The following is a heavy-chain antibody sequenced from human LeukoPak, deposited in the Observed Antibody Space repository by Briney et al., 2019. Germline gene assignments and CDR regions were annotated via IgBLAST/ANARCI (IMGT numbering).Heavy chain of an antibody. J-gene: IGHJ4*02. D-gene: IGHD3-22*01. CDR3: ARDEHYDTSRFDY. V-gene: IGHV3-21*04. CDR1: GFTFSSYS. CDR2: ISSSSTYI. Sequence: PGGSLRLSCAASGFTFSSYSMNWVRQAPGKGLEWVSSISSSSTYIYYADSVKGRFTISRDNAKNSLYLQMNSLRAEDTAFYYCARDEHYDTSRFDYRGQGTLVTVSS.